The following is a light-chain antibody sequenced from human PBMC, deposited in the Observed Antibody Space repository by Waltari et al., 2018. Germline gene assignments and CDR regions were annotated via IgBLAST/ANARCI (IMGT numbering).Light chain of an antibody. CDR2: DAS. J-gene: IGKJ4*01. V-gene: IGKV3-11*01. CDR3: QQRGNWPLT. CDR1: QSVSNY. Sequence: EVVLTQSPATLSLSPGQRVTLSCRVSQSVSNYLAWYQQKPGQAPRLLIYDASNRATGIPARFSGSGSGTDFTLTITTLEPEDFAVYYCQQRGNWPLTFGGGTKVEI.